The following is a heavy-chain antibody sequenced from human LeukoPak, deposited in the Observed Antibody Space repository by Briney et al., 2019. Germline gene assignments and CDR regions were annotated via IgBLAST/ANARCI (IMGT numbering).Heavy chain of an antibody. CDR1: GGSISSYY. J-gene: IGHJ1*01. CDR2: IYYSGST. D-gene: IGHD2/OR15-2a*01. V-gene: IGHV4-59*01. Sequence: SETLSLTCTVSGGSISSYYWSWIRQPPGKGLEWIGYIYYSGSTNYNPSLKSRVTISVDTSKNQFSLKLSSVTAADTAVYYCASANTNFEYFQHWGQGTLVTVSS. CDR3: ASANTNFEYFQH.